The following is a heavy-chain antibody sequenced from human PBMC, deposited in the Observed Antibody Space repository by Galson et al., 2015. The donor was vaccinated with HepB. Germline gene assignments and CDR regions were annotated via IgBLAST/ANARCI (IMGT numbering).Heavy chain of an antibody. CDR1: GFTFDDYA. D-gene: IGHD2-2*01. V-gene: IGHV3-9*01. J-gene: IGHJ6*02. Sequence: SLRLSCAASGFTFDDYAMHWVRQAPGKGLEWVSGISWNSGSIGYADSVKGRFTISRDNAKNSLYLQMNSLRAEDTALYYCAKGKVPAATGYGMDVWGQGTTVTVSS. CDR2: ISWNSGSI. CDR3: AKGKVPAATGYGMDV.